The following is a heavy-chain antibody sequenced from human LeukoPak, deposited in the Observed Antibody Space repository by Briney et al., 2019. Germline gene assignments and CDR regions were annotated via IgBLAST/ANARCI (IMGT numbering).Heavy chain of an antibody. CDR2: ISSSSSYI. CDR3: ARDGLWFGELSDTYGMDV. D-gene: IGHD3-10*01. CDR1: GFTFSSYS. V-gene: IGHV3-21*01. Sequence: GGSRRLSCAASGFTFSSYSMNWVRQAPGNGLDWVSSISSSSSYIYYADSVKGRFTISTDNAKNSLYLQMNSLRAEDTAVYYCARDGLWFGELSDTYGMDVWGQGTPVTVSS. J-gene: IGHJ6*02.